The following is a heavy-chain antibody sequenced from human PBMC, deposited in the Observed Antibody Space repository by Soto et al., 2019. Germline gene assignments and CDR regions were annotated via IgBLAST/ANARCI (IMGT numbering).Heavy chain of an antibody. D-gene: IGHD3-16*01. CDR2: MNPNSGNT. CDR3: ARTRRYGFGRWFDT. J-gene: IGHJ5*02. Sequence: QVQLVQSGAEVKKPGASVKVSCKAAGYTFTSYDINWVRQATGQGLEWMGWMNPNSGNTGYAQKFQGRVTMTRNTSIRKAYMELNSLRSEDTAVSYCARTRRYGFGRWFDTLGQGTLVTVSA. V-gene: IGHV1-8*01. CDR1: GYTFTSYD.